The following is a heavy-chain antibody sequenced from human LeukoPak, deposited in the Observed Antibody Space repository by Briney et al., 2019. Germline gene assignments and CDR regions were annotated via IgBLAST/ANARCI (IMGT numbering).Heavy chain of an antibody. V-gene: IGHV4-4*09. Sequence: SETLSLTCTVSGGSIRNYYWSWIRQPPGKGLEWIGYIYSGNTYYNPYNPSLTSRVTMSVDTSKNQFSLKLDSVTEIDTAMYYCARNQAVAANRGAFDIWGQGTMVTVSS. CDR1: GGSIRNYY. J-gene: IGHJ3*02. D-gene: IGHD6-19*01. CDR2: IYSGNT. CDR3: ARNQAVAANRGAFDI.